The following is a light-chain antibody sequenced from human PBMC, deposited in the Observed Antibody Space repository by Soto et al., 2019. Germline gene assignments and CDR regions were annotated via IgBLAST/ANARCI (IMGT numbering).Light chain of an antibody. CDR1: QSVLYSSNNKNY. V-gene: IGKV4-1*01. Sequence: DIVMTQSPDSLAVSLGERATINCKSSQSVLYSSNNKNYLAWYQQKPGQPPKLLIYWASTREFGVPDRFSGSGYGTDFTLTISSLQAEDVAVYYCQQYYSTWTFGQGTKVEIK. CDR2: WAS. CDR3: QQYYSTWT. J-gene: IGKJ1*01.